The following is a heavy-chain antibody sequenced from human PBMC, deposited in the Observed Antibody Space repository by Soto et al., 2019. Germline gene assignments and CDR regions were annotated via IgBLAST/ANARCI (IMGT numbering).Heavy chain of an antibody. D-gene: IGHD4-17*01. CDR1: GGSISSGGYS. CDR2: IYHSGST. Sequence: SETLSLTCAVTGGSISSGGYSWSWIRQPPGKGLEWIGYIYHSGSTYYNPSLKSRVTISVDRSKNQFSLKLSSVTAADTAVYYCARGGDDEGVDYWGQGTLVTVSS. V-gene: IGHV4-30-2*01. CDR3: ARGGDDEGVDY. J-gene: IGHJ4*02.